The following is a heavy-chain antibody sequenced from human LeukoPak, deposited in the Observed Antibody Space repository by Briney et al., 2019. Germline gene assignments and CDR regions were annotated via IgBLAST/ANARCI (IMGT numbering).Heavy chain of an antibody. Sequence: GGSLRLSCAASGFTFSSYAMSWVRQAPGKGLEWVSAISGSGGSTYYADSVKGRFTISRDNPKNTLYLQMNSLRAEDTAVYYCAKVFQDYYDSSGYGGLDYWGQGTLVTVSS. CDR2: ISGSGGST. CDR1: GFTFSSYA. V-gene: IGHV3-23*01. CDR3: AKVFQDYYDSSGYGGLDY. D-gene: IGHD3-22*01. J-gene: IGHJ4*02.